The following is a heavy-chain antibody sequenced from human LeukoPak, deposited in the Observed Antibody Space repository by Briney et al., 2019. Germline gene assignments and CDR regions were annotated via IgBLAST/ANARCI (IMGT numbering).Heavy chain of an antibody. V-gene: IGHV3-48*02. D-gene: IGHD3-22*01. J-gene: IGHJ4*02. CDR2: ISSGSSTI. CDR3: AREPPGNYDDSGDYYAYFDC. CDR1: GFIFSDYN. Sequence: GGSLRLSCAASGFIFSDYNMNWVRQAPGKGLEWVSYISSGSSTIYYADSVKGRFIISRDNAENSLYLQMNSLTDEDTAVYYCAREPPGNYDDSGDYYAYFDCWGQGSLVTVSS.